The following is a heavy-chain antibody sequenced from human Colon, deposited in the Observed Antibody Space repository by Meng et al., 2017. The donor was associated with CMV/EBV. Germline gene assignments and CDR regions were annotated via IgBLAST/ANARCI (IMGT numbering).Heavy chain of an antibody. Sequence: QVQLVQSGAEVKKPGASVKVSRKASGYTFTSYDINWVRQATGQGLEWMGWMNPNSGNTGYAQKFQGRVTTTRNTSISTAYMELSGLRSEDTAVYYCARENSGYDNRRGFDYWGQGTLVTVSS. D-gene: IGHD5-12*01. V-gene: IGHV1-8*01. J-gene: IGHJ4*02. CDR1: GYTFTSYD. CDR3: ARENSGYDNRRGFDY. CDR2: MNPNSGNT.